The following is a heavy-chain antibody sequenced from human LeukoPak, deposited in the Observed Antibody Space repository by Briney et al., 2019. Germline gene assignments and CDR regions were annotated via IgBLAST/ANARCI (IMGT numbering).Heavy chain of an antibody. Sequence: GASVKVSCKASDYTFTSYGISWVRQAPGQGLEWMGWISGYDGNTNYAQKFQGRVTMTTDTSTSTAYMELRSLISDDTAVYYCARDQGYVVDYWGQGTLVTVSS. CDR3: ARDQGYVVDY. CDR2: ISGYDGNT. CDR1: DYTFTSYG. V-gene: IGHV1-18*01. D-gene: IGHD5-12*01. J-gene: IGHJ4*02.